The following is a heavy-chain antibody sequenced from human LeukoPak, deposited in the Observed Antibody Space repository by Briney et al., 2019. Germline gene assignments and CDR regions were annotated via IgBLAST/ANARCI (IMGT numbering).Heavy chain of an antibody. CDR3: ARGLDYYGSGSYYTLAGY. V-gene: IGHV1-2*02. CDR2: SNPNSGGT. CDR1: GYTFTGYY. Sequence: GASVKVSCKASGYTFTGYYMHWVRQAPGQGLEWMGWSNPNSGGTNYAQKCQGRVTMTRDTSISTAYMELSRLRSDDTAVYYCARGLDYYGSGSYYTLAGYWGQGTLVTVSS. D-gene: IGHD3-10*01. J-gene: IGHJ4*02.